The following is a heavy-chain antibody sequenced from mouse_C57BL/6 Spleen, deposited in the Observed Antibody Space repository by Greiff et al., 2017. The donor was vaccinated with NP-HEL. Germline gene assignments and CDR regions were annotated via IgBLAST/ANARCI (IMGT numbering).Heavy chain of an antibody. Sequence: EVKLMESGGGLVQPGGSLSLSCAASGFTFTDYYMSWVRQPPGKALEWLGFIRNKANGYTNESSASVKGRFTISRDNSQSILYLQMNALRAEDSSTYYCARWNYYGSSYGFDYWGQGTTLTVSS. CDR2: IRNKANGYTN. V-gene: IGHV7-3*01. CDR1: GFTFTDYY. D-gene: IGHD1-1*01. CDR3: ARWNYYGSSYGFDY. J-gene: IGHJ2*01.